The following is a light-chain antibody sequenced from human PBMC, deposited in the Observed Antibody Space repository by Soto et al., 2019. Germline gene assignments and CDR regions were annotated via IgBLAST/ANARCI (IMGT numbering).Light chain of an antibody. CDR2: DAS. J-gene: IGKJ5*01. Sequence: EIVLTQSPVTLSLSPGERATLSCRASQSVGSYLAWLQQKPGQAPRLLIYDASKRATGIPGRFSGSGSGTDFILTISSLEPEDFAVYYCQQRCDSITFGQGTRLAIK. CDR1: QSVGSY. V-gene: IGKV3-11*01. CDR3: QQRCDSIT.